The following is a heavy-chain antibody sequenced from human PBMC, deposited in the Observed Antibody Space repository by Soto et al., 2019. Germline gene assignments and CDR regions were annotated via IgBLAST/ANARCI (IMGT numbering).Heavy chain of an antibody. CDR3: ASSGHDFLIYYGMDV. J-gene: IGHJ6*02. Sequence: QVQXVQSGXEVKKPGSSVKVSCKASGGTFSSYAISWVRQAPGQGLEWMGGIIPIFGTANYAQKFQGRVTITADESTSTAYMELSSLRSEDTAVYYCASSGHDFLIYYGMDVWGQGTTVTVSS. V-gene: IGHV1-69*12. CDR2: IIPIFGTA. D-gene: IGHD5-12*01. CDR1: GGTFSSYA.